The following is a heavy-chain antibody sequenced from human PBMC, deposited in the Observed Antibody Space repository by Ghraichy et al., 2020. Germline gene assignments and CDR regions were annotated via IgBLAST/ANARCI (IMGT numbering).Heavy chain of an antibody. CDR1: GFTVSSNS. CDR3: ARDSYGGNSHFDY. Sequence: GGSLRLSCAASGFTVSSNSMSWVRQAPGMGLEWVSVIYSGGSTYYADSVKGRFTISRDNSKNTLYLQMNSMRAEDTAVYYCARDSYGGNSHFDYWGQGTLVTVSS. V-gene: IGHV3-66*02. CDR2: IYSGGST. J-gene: IGHJ4*02. D-gene: IGHD4-23*01.